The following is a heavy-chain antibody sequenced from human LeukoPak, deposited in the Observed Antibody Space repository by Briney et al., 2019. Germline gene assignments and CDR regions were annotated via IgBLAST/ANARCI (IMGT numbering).Heavy chain of an antibody. Sequence: PGGSLRLSCAASSYTFNSYWMHWVRQAPGKGLVWVSHINTDGSSTTYADSVKGRLTISRDNAKNTLYLQMNSLRAEDTAVYYCSRSEGSSSIGYWGQGTLVTVSS. CDR3: SRSEGSSSIGY. D-gene: IGHD6-6*01. CDR1: SYTFNSYW. J-gene: IGHJ4*02. CDR2: INTDGSST. V-gene: IGHV3-74*01.